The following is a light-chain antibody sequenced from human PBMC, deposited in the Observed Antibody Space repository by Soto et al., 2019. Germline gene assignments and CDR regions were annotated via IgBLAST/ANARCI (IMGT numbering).Light chain of an antibody. Sequence: SSELTQPPSVSVSPGQTASITCSGDKLGDKFASWFQQKPGQSPVLVIYEDSKRPSGIPERFSGSNSGDTATLTISETQAMDEADYYCQAWDINTVIFGGGTKLTVL. CDR2: EDS. CDR1: KLGDKF. CDR3: QAWDINTVI. J-gene: IGLJ2*01. V-gene: IGLV3-1*01.